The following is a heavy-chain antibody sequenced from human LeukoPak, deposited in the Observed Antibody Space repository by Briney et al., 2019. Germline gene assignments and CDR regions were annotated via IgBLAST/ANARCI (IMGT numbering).Heavy chain of an antibody. CDR1: GDSVSSDSVI. V-gene: IGHV6-1*01. CDR3: TKDLHGDYGISY. CDR2: TYYRSKWYN. D-gene: IGHD4-17*01. Sequence: SQTLSLTCGISGDSVSSDSVIWNWIRQSPSRGLEWLGRTYYRSKWYNDYAESVESRITTNPDTSKNQVSLQLNSVTPEDTAVYYCTKDLHGDYGISYWGQGTLVTVSS. J-gene: IGHJ4*02.